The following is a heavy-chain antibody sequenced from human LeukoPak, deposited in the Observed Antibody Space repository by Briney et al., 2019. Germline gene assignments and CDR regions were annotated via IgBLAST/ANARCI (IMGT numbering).Heavy chain of an antibody. CDR3: TRDTFGARDS. D-gene: IGHD3-10*01. Sequence: GSLRLSCGASGYTFSTYWMHWVRQGPGKGLVWVSRINTDGSSTSYADSVRGRFTISRDNAKNTLYLQMNSLRAEDTAVYYCTRDTFGARDSWGQGNLVTVSS. V-gene: IGHV3-74*01. CDR2: INTDGSST. CDR1: GYTFSTYW. J-gene: IGHJ4*02.